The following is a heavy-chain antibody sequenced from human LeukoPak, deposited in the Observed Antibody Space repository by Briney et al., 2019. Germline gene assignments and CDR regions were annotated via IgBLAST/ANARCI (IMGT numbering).Heavy chain of an antibody. CDR3: AKDLTGYNYGDAFDI. J-gene: IGHJ3*02. D-gene: IGHD5-18*01. CDR1: GFTFSSYG. V-gene: IGHV3-33*06. CDR2: IWHDGNNK. Sequence: PGRSLRLSCAASGFTFSSYGMHWVRQAPGKGREWVAVIWHDGNNKYYADSVKGRFTISRDNSKNMLYLQMNSLRAEDTAVYFCAKDLTGYNYGDAFDIWGQGTMVTVSS.